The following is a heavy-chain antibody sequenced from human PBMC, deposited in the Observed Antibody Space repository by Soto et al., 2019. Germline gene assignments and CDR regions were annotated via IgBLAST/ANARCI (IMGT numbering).Heavy chain of an antibody. CDR2: ISSTSVYM. D-gene: IGHD5-12*01. CDR1: GFTFSTYN. Sequence: EVQLVESGGGLVKPGGSLRLSCAASGFTFSTYNMNWVRQAPGKGLEWVASISSTSVYMYYANSLKGRFTISRANAKSSLYLQVNSLRAEDTAVYYCARGWLRAKWMSWGQGTLVTV. J-gene: IGHJ5*02. V-gene: IGHV3-21*01. CDR3: ARGWLRAKWMS.